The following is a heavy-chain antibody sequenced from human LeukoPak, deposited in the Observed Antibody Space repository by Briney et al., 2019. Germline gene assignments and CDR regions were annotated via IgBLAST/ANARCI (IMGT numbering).Heavy chain of an antibody. V-gene: IGHV3-23*01. CDR2: ISNNGGYT. CDR1: GFTFSSSA. J-gene: IGHJ4*02. CDR3: AKQLGYCSDGSCYFPY. D-gene: IGHD2-15*01. Sequence: GGSLRLSCAASGFTFSSSAMSWVRQAPGKGLEWVSAISNNGGYTYYADSVQGRFTISRDNSKSTLCLQMNGLRAEDTAVYYCAKQLGYCSDGSCYFPYWGQGTLVTVSS.